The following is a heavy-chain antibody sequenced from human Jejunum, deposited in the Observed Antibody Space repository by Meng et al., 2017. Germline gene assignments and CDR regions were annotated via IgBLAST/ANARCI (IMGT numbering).Heavy chain of an antibody. CDR2: VSPSSGNT. V-gene: IGHV1-8*01. CDR3: ARGVGDLGDY. D-gene: IGHD3-16*01. Sequence: VQLVQSGAEMKTPGASMKGSCKASGYTFTTYDINWVRQATGQGLEWMGWVSPSSGNTRYAQKFQGRVTMTRDTSISTVYMELTSLKSDDTAVYYCARGVGDLGDYWGQGTLVTVSS. J-gene: IGHJ4*02. CDR1: GYTFTTYD.